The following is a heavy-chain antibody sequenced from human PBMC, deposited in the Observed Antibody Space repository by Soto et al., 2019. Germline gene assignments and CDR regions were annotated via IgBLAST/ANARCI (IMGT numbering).Heavy chain of an antibody. J-gene: IGHJ4*02. CDR1: GFTFSDHY. CDR3: VRSVSSNRWYLVY. V-gene: IGHV3-72*01. D-gene: IGHD6-13*01. Sequence: GGSLRLSCAASGFTFSDHYMDWVRQAPGKGLEWVGRTRNKANSYTTEYAASVKGRFTISGDESKNSLYLQMNSLRIEDTAVYYCVRSVSSNRWYLVYWGQGTLVTVSS. CDR2: TRNKANSYTT.